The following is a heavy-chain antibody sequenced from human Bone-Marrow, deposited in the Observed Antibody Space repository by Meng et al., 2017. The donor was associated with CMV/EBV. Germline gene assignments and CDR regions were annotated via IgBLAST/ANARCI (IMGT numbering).Heavy chain of an antibody. CDR2: IIPILGIA. CDR3: ARSYWSGFLGSHLDY. Sequence: SVKVSCKASGGTFSSYTISWVRQAPGQGLEWMGRIIPILGIANYAQKFQGRVTITAAKSTSTAYMELSSLRSEDTAVYYRARSYWSGFLGSHLDYWGQGTLVTVSS. J-gene: IGHJ4*02. CDR1: GGTFSSYT. D-gene: IGHD3-3*01. V-gene: IGHV1-69*02.